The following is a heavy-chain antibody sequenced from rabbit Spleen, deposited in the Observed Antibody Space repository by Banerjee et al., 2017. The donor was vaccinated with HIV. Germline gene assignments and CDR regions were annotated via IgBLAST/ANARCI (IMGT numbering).Heavy chain of an antibody. CDR3: VRDQAGDADYGPYYLNL. D-gene: IGHD2-1*01. V-gene: IGHV1S47*01. CDR1: GFVFSNYG. Sequence: QEQLVESGGGLVQPGGSLKLSCNASGFVFSNYGVSWVRQAPGKGLEWVGYIIPIFGVTYYANWVNGRFTISSHNAQNTLYLQLSSLTAADTATYFCVRDQAGDADYGPYYLNLWGQGTLVTVS. J-gene: IGHJ4*01. CDR2: IIPIFGVT.